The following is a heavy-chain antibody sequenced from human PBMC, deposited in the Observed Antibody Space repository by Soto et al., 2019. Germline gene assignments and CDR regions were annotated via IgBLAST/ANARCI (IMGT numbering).Heavy chain of an antibody. Sequence: ASVKVSCKASGYTFTSYYMHWVRQAPGQGLEWMGIINPSGGSTSYAQKFQGRVTMTRDTSTSTVYMELSSLRSEDTAVYYCARVNYYGSGSTGPFDYWGQGTLVTVSS. CDR3: ARVNYYGSGSTGPFDY. D-gene: IGHD3-10*01. CDR2: INPSGGST. CDR1: GYTFTSYY. V-gene: IGHV1-46*03. J-gene: IGHJ4*02.